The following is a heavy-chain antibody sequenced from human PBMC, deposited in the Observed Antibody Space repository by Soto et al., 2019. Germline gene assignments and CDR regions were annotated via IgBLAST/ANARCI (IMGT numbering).Heavy chain of an antibody. J-gene: IGHJ6*02. Sequence: QTGGSLRLSCAASGFTFSSYGMHWVRQAPGKGLEWVAVISYDGSNKYYADSVKGRFTISRDNSKNTLYLQMNSLRAEDTAVYYCAKDRESVGGWLRTTYYYYGMDVWGQGTTVTVSS. CDR2: ISYDGSNK. CDR3: AKDRESVGGWLRTTYYYYGMDV. CDR1: GFTFSSYG. D-gene: IGHD5-12*01. V-gene: IGHV3-30*18.